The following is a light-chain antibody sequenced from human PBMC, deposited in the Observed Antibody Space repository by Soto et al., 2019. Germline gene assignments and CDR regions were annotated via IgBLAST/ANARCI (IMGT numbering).Light chain of an antibody. V-gene: IGLV2-14*01. J-gene: IGLJ1*01. CDR1: SSDVGAYDS. Sequence: SVLAQPAPVSGSPGQSITISCTGTSSDVGAYDSVSWYQQHPGKAPKLMIYEVSNRPSGVSNRFSGSKSGNTASLTISGLQAEDEADYYCSSYTSSSTLVFGTGTKVTVL. CDR2: EVS. CDR3: SSYTSSSTLV.